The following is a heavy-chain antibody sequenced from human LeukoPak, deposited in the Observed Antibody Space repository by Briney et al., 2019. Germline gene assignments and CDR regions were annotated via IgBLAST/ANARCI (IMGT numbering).Heavy chain of an antibody. CDR1: GATFSSYA. V-gene: IGHV1-69*04. J-gene: IGHJ4*02. D-gene: IGHD4-17*01. Sequence: GASVKVSCKASGATFSSYAISWVRQAPGQGLEWMGRIIPILGIANYAQKFQGRVTITADKSTSTAYMELSSLRSEDTAVYYCARGFGGDYDDYWGQGTLVTVSS. CDR3: ARGFGGDYDDY. CDR2: IIPILGIA.